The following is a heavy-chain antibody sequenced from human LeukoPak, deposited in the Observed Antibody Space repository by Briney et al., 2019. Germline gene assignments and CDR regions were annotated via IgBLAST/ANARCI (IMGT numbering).Heavy chain of an antibody. CDR3: AKLFPEMSSSPDGMDV. Sequence: GGSLRLSCAASGFTFSSYAMSWVRHAPGKGLEWVSAISGSGGSTYYADSVKGRFTISRDNSKNTLYLQMNSLRAEDTAVYYCAKLFPEMSSSPDGMDVWGQGTTVTVSS. CDR2: ISGSGGST. CDR1: GFTFSSYA. V-gene: IGHV3-23*01. J-gene: IGHJ6*02. D-gene: IGHD6-13*01.